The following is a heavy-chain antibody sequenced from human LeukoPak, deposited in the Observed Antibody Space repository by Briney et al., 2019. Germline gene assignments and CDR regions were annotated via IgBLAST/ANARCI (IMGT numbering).Heavy chain of an antibody. Sequence: GASVKVSCKVSGYTLTELSMHWVRQAPGKGLEWMGGFDPEDGETIYAQKFQGRVTMTEDTSTDTAYMELSSLRSEDTAVYYCATVRGSSELRLFDYWGQGTLVNVSS. CDR3: ATVRGSSELRLFDY. V-gene: IGHV1-24*01. CDR2: FDPEDGET. J-gene: IGHJ4*02. CDR1: GYTLTELS. D-gene: IGHD3-3*01.